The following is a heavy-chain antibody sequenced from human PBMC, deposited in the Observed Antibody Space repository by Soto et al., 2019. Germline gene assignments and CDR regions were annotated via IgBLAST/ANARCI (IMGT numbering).Heavy chain of an antibody. J-gene: IGHJ4*02. CDR1: GGTCISYG. Sequence: PVVSPRLPWAAAGGTCISYGRHCVRQAPGKGLEWVAVIWYDGSNKYYADSVKGRFTISRDNSKNTLYLQMNSLRAEDTAVYYCARDLGSYGYSPLRYWGQGTLVTVSS. CDR3: ARDLGSYGYSPLRY. V-gene: IGHV3-33*01. CDR2: IWYDGSNK. D-gene: IGHD5-18*01.